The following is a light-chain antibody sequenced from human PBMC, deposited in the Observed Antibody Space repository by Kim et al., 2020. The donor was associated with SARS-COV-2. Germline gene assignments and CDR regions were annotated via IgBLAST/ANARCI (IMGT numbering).Light chain of an antibody. J-gene: IGKJ4*01. Sequence: SVGDRVTTTCRASQSISSWLAWYQQKPGKAPKLLIYKASSLESGVPSRCSGSGSGTEFTLTISSLQPDDFATYYCQQYKSYSPRTFGGGTKVDIK. CDR2: KAS. CDR1: QSISSW. V-gene: IGKV1-5*03. CDR3: QQYKSYSPRT.